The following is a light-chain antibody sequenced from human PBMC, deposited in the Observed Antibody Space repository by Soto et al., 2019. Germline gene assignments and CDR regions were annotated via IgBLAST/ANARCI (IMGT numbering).Light chain of an antibody. CDR3: ATWDDSLSGVI. CDR2: RSH. CDR1: SSNVGNNY. J-gene: IGLJ2*01. Sequence: QSVLTQPPSVSGTPGQRVTVSCSGSSSNVGNNYVFWYQHLPGAAPKLLIYRSHQRPSGVPDRFSGSKSGSSASLSISGLRSEDEADYYCATWDDSLSGVIFGGGTQLTVL. V-gene: IGLV1-47*01.